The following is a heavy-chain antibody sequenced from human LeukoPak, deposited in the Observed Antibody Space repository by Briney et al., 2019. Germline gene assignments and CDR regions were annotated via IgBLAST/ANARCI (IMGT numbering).Heavy chain of an antibody. V-gene: IGHV3-21*01. CDR3: ARESKGRSKIDY. D-gene: IGHD4-17*01. J-gene: IGHJ4*02. CDR2: ISGSGAAT. CDR1: GLAFSSST. Sequence: GGSLRLSCAASGLAFSSSTMSWVRQAPGKGLECVSIISGSGAATYYTDSVTGRFTISRDNANKSLYLQMNSLRAEDTSVYYCARESKGRSKIDYWGQGTLVTVSS.